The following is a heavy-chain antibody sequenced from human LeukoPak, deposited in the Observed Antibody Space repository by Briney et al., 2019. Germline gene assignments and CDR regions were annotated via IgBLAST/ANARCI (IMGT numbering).Heavy chain of an antibody. CDR2: INPNSGDT. CDR1: GYTFTDYY. D-gene: IGHD2-2*01. CDR3: ARANFLYCSSTTCLFDY. J-gene: IGHJ4*02. Sequence: ASVKVSCKASGYTFTDYYLHWVRQAPGQGFEWMGWINPNSGDTDYAQKFQGRVTMTRDMSISTAHMEMSRLRSDDTAVYYCARANFLYCSSTTCLFDYWGQGTLVTASS. V-gene: IGHV1-2*02.